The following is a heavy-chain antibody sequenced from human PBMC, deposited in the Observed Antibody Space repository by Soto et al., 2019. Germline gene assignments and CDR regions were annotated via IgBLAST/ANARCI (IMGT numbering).Heavy chain of an antibody. CDR1: GYTFTSYG. CDR2: ISAYNGNT. J-gene: IGHJ4*02. Sequence: GASVKVSCKASGYTFTSYGISWVRQAPGQGLEWMGWISAYNGNTNYAQKLQGRVTMTTDTSTSTAYMELRSLRSDDTAVYYCARGSVTVTRQSDPSFDYWGQGTLVTVSS. D-gene: IGHD4-4*01. V-gene: IGHV1-18*01. CDR3: ARGSVTVTRQSDPSFDY.